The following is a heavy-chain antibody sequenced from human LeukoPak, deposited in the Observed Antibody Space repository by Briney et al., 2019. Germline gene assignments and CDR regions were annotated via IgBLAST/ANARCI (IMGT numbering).Heavy chain of an antibody. D-gene: IGHD3-16*02. CDR3: AKDLSFYLFFDY. CDR1: GYTFTSYD. J-gene: IGHJ4*02. V-gene: IGHV1-8*01. Sequence: ASVKVSCKASGYTFTSYDINWVRQATGQGLEWMGWMNPNSGNTGYAQKFQGRVTMTRNTSISTAYMELSSLRSEDTAVYYCAKDLSFYLFFDYWGQGTLVTVSS. CDR2: MNPNSGNT.